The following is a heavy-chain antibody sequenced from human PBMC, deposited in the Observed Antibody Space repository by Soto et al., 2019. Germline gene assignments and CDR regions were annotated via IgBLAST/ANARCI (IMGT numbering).Heavy chain of an antibody. Sequence: EVQVVESGGGLVKPGGSLRLSCNFSFSMYSMDWVRQAPGKGLEWVASISSGSAFIKYAESVKGRFTISRDNAKNSVSLQMNRLRVEDTAMYYCTRDQGGSYDSWFDPWGRGTRVSVSS. V-gene: IGHV3-21*01. CDR2: ISSGSAFI. CDR1: FSMYS. D-gene: IGHD1-26*01. J-gene: IGHJ5*02. CDR3: TRDQGGSYDSWFDP.